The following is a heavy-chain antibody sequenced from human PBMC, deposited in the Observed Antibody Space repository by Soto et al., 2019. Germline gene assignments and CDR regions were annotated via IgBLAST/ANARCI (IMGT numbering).Heavy chain of an antibody. Sequence: PGGSLRLSCAASGFIFKMYWMHWVRQSPGKGLVWISRIYNDGTYSDYADSVRGRFTISRDNVNDTLYLQMNNLRAEDSGLYYCTRGPRPISTGTGAYWGQGTQVTVYS. J-gene: IGHJ4*02. D-gene: IGHD3-10*01. CDR1: GFIFKMYW. CDR3: TRGPRPISTGTGAY. CDR2: IYNDGTYS. V-gene: IGHV3-74*01.